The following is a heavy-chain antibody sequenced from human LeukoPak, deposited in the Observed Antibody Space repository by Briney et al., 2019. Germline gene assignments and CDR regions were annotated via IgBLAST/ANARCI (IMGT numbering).Heavy chain of an antibody. J-gene: IGHJ4*02. CDR3: ARDSSTVTTRHFDY. Sequence: SETLSLTCTVSGGXINNYYWTWIRQPPGKGLECIGYVYYTGRTYYNPSLKSRVTISVDTSKNQFSLKLNSVTAADTAVYYCARDSSTVTTRHFDYWGQGTLVTVSS. D-gene: IGHD4-17*01. CDR1: GGXINNYY. V-gene: IGHV4-59*01. CDR2: VYYTGRT.